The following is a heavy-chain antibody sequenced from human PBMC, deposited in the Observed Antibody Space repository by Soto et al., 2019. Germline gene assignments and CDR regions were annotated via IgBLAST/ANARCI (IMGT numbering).Heavy chain of an antibody. CDR1: NASISSRKW. J-gene: IGHJ3*02. D-gene: IGHD3-10*01. CDR2: IYHSGSI. CDR3: ASKFGELLADAFDI. Sequence: QVQLQESGPGLVKPSGTLSLTCTVSNASISSRKWWTWVRQTPGKGLEWIGEIYHSGSINHNPSLKSRVTMSVDKSNNQFSLKMTSVTAADTAVYYCASKFGELLADAFDIWGQVTVGNVSS. V-gene: IGHV4-4*02.